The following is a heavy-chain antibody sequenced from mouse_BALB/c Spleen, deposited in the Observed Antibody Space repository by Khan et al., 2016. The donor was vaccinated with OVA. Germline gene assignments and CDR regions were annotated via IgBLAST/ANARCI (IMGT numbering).Heavy chain of an antibody. CDR2: INTYTGEP. J-gene: IGHJ1*01. V-gene: IGHV9-1*02. Sequence: QMQLEESGPELKKPGETVKISCKASGYTFTNYGMNWVQQAPGKGLKWMGWINTYTGEPTYADDFKGRFVFSLETSASTAYLQISNLKNEDMTTYCCGRISAYWYMDDWGAGTTVTVSS. CDR3: GRISAYWYMDD. CDR1: GYTFTNYG.